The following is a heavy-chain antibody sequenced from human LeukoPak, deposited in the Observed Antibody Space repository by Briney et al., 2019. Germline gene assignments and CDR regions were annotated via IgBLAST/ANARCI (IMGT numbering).Heavy chain of an antibody. CDR1: GFTFSSYS. CDR3: AVRFLEWPPGFDY. CDR2: ISSGSSTI. J-gene: IGHJ4*02. Sequence: GGSLRLSCAASGFTFSSYSMNWVRQAPGKGLEWVSYISSGSSTIYYADSVKGRFTISRDNAKNSLYLQMNSLRAEDTAVYYCAVRFLEWPPGFDYWGQGTLVTVSS. V-gene: IGHV3-48*04. D-gene: IGHD3-3*01.